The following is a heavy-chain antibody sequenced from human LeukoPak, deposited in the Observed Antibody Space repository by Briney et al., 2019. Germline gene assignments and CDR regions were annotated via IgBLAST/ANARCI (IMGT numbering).Heavy chain of an antibody. Sequence: GGSLRLSCAASGFTFSSCAMSWVRQAPGKGLEWVSAISGSGGSTYYADSVKGRFTISRDNSKNTLYLQMNSLRAEDTAVYYFAKYAQLLWFGELLGSGGYYFDYWGQGTLVTVSS. CDR3: AKYAQLLWFGELLGSGGYYFDY. CDR1: GFTFSSCA. CDR2: ISGSGGST. V-gene: IGHV3-23*01. J-gene: IGHJ4*02. D-gene: IGHD3-10*01.